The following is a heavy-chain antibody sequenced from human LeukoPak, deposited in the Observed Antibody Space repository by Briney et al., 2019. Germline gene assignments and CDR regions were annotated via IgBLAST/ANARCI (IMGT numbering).Heavy chain of an antibody. CDR3: ASSLAAAGPYYFDS. J-gene: IGHJ4*02. V-gene: IGHV4-59*01. Sequence: SETLSLTCTVSGGSISSYYWSWIRQPPGKGLEWIGYIYYSGATNYNPSLNSRVTISVDTSKNQFSLKLTSVTVADTAVYYCASSLAAAGPYYFDSWGQGTLVTVSS. CDR1: GGSISSYY. D-gene: IGHD6-13*01. CDR2: IYYSGAT.